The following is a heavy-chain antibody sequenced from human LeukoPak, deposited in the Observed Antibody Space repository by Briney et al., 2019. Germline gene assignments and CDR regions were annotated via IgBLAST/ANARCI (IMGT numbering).Heavy chain of an antibody. Sequence: PSETLSPTCTVPGGSISSYYWSWIRQPPGKGLEWIGYIYYSGSTNYNPSLKSRVTISVDTSKNQFSLKLSSVTAADTAVYYCARDGAYDFWSGYHPGYFDYWGQGTLVTVSS. V-gene: IGHV4-59*01. J-gene: IGHJ4*02. D-gene: IGHD3-3*01. CDR1: GGSISSYY. CDR3: ARDGAYDFWSGYHPGYFDY. CDR2: IYYSGST.